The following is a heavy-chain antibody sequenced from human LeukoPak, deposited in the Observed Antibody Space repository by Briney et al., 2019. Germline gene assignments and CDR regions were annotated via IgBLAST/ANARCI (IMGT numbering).Heavy chain of an antibody. J-gene: IGHJ2*01. CDR1: GGSISSYY. CDR3: ARAVGVGRGTYFDL. CDR2: NYYSGST. D-gene: IGHD1-1*01. V-gene: IGHV4-59*08. Sequence: KPWEPLSLTCTASGGSISSYYWSWIRQPPGKGVEGIGYNYYSGSTNYNPSLKSRVTISVDTSKNQFSLKLSSVTAADTAVYYCARAVGVGRGTYFDLWGRGTLVTVSS.